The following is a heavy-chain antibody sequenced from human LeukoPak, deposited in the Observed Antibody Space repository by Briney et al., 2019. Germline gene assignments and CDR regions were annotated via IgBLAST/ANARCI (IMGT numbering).Heavy chain of an antibody. CDR3: AREVLVPAAIRASGLDV. J-gene: IGHJ6*02. D-gene: IGHD2-2*01. CDR1: GFTFNSYA. CDR2: ISYDESDK. V-gene: IGHV3-30*04. Sequence: GGSLRLSCAASGFTFNSYAMHWVRQAPGKGLEWVAVISYDESDKYYADSVKGRFTISRDNFQNMLYVQMNSLRSEDTAVYYCAREVLVPAAIRASGLDVWGQGTTVSVSS.